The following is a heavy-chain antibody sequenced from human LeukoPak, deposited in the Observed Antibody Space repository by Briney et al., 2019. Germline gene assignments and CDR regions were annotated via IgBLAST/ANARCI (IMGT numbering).Heavy chain of an antibody. CDR3: AREGGPLNWFDP. Sequence: PSRTLSLSCAISGDSVSSNSAAWNWIRQSPSRGLEWLGRTHYRSKWYNDYAVSVKSRITIKPDTSKNQFSLQLNSVTPEDTAVYYCAREGGPLNWFDPWGQGTLVTVSS. CDR1: GDSVSSNSAA. CDR2: THYRSKWYN. J-gene: IGHJ5*02. D-gene: IGHD1-26*01. V-gene: IGHV6-1*01.